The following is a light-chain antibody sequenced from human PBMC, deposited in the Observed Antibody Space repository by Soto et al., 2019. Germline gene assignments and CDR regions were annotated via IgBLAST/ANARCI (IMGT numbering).Light chain of an antibody. J-gene: IGKJ2*01. Sequence: DIQMTQSPSSLSASVGNSVTITCRASQGINNYLAWYQQKPGKVPVLLIYSASTLKSGVPSRFSGRGAGTDFTLTISSLQPEDCATYFCQQTYTTPLYTFGQGTHLEI. CDR3: QQTYTTPLYT. CDR1: QGINNY. V-gene: IGKV1-27*01. CDR2: SAS.